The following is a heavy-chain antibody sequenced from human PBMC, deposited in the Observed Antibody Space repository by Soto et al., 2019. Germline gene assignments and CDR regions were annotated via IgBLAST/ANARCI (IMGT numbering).Heavy chain of an antibody. CDR1: GFTFSSYA. V-gene: IGHV3-23*01. CDR2: ISGSGGSR. D-gene: IGHD2-2*01. J-gene: IGHJ4*02. CDR3: TKAVVDCGSLTCPFDY. Sequence: VQLLESGGDLAQPGGSLRLSCEGSGFTFSSYAMSWVRQVPGKGLEWVSRISGSGGSRSYADSVKGRLVISRDNSKNTVYLEINRLRTEDTSVYYCTKAVVDCGSLTCPFDYWGQGTQVIVSS.